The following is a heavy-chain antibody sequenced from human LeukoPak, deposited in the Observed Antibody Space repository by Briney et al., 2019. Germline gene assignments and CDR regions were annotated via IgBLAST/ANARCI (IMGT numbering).Heavy chain of an antibody. CDR2: INTKTGRT. Sequence: ASVKVSCKTSGYSFTDYYIHWVRQAPGQGLEWMAWINTKTGRTSSARKFQGRVTMTRDTSITTVYMDMAWLTSNDTAIYFCARADFIDAGPYLIGPWGQGTLVTVSS. J-gene: IGHJ5*02. D-gene: IGHD3-3*01. CDR3: ARADFIDAGPYLIGP. V-gene: IGHV1-2*02. CDR1: GYSFTDYY.